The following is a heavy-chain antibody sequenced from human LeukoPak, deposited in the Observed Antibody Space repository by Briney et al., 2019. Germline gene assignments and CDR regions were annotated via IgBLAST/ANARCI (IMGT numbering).Heavy chain of an antibody. V-gene: IGHV4-38-2*01. J-gene: IGHJ4*02. CDR1: GYSISSGYY. D-gene: IGHD6-6*01. Sequence: SETLSLTCAVSGYSISSGYYCGWIRQPPGKGLEWIGSIYHSGRTYYNPSLKSRVTISVDTSKNQFSLKLSSVTAADTAVYYCARRGTARPFDYWGQGTLVTVSS. CDR2: IYHSGRT. CDR3: ARRGTARPFDY.